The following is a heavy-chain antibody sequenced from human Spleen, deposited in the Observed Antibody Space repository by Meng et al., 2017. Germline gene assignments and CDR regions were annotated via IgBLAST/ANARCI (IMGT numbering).Heavy chain of an antibody. CDR1: GFTFSSYS. CDR3: ARDCSGGSCYDVVRDDNYYGMDV. CDR2: ISSESAHI. J-gene: IGHJ6*02. V-gene: IGHV3-21*06. Sequence: GESLKISCAASGFTFSSYSMDWVRQAPGKGLEWVSSISSESAHILYAESVKGRFTISRDNSKNTLYLQMNSLRAEDTAVYYCARDCSGGSCYDVVRDDNYYGMDVWGQGTMVTVSS. D-gene: IGHD2-15*01.